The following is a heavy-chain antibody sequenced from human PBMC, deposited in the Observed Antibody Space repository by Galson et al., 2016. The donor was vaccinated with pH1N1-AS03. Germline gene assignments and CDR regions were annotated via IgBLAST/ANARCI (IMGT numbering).Heavy chain of an antibody. CDR3: ARFRSSWTFYYGLDV. CDR2: IYYSGGT. D-gene: IGHD6-13*01. Sequence: ETLSLTCTVSGGSISSYYWTWIRQPPGKGLEWIGHIYYSGGTNYSPSLKSRVTISVDTSKNQFSLKLSPVTAADTAVYYCARFRSSWTFYYGLDVWGQGTTVTVSS. CDR1: GGSISSYY. J-gene: IGHJ6*02. V-gene: IGHV4-59*01.